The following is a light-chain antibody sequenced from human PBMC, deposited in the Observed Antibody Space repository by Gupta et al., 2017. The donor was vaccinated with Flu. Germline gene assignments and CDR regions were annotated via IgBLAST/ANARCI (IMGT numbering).Light chain of an antibody. Sequence: SYVLTQPPSVSVAPGQTPRPTRGGNNTGSKSVHWYQQKPGQAPVLVVYDDSDRPSGIPERFSGSNSGNTATLTISRVEAGDEADYYCQVWDSSSDHVVFGGGTKLTVL. CDR1: NTGSKS. CDR2: DDS. CDR3: QVWDSSSDHVV. J-gene: IGLJ2*01. V-gene: IGLV3-21*02.